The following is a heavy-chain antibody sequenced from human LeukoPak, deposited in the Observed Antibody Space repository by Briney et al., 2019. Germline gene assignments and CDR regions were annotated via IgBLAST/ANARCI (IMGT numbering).Heavy chain of an antibody. CDR2: IYYSGNT. J-gene: IGHJ5*02. D-gene: IGHD6-13*01. CDR1: GGSISSGGYY. CDR3: ARVDSSSWYYWFDP. V-gene: IGHV4-61*08. Sequence: TSQTLSLTCTVSGGSISSGGYYWSWIRQHPGKGLEWIGYIYYSGNTNYNPSLKSRVTMSLDTSKNQFSLKLSSVTAADTAVYYCARVDSSSWYYWFDPWGQGTLVTVSS.